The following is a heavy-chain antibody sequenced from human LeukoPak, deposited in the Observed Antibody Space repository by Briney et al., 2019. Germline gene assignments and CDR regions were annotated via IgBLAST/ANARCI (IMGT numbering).Heavy chain of an antibody. CDR1: GGTFSSYG. D-gene: IGHD5-18*01. CDR2: IIYILGIA. J-gene: IGHJ6*02. V-gene: IGHV1-69*04. CDR3: ARGSRYSYGNYYYYVMDV. Sequence: ASVKVSCKASGGTFSSYGISWARQAPGQGLERMGRIIYILGIANYAQKFQGRVTITADKSTSTAYMELSSLRSEDTAVYYCARGSRYSYGNYYYYVMDVWGQGTTVTVSS.